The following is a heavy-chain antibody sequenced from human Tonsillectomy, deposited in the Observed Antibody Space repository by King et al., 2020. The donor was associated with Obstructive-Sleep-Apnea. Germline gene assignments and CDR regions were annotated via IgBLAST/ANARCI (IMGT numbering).Heavy chain of an antibody. CDR3: ARATAGSTLTGGLDP. CDR1: GFTFSNHW. Sequence: VQLVESGGGLVQPGGSLRLSCAASGFTFSNHWMSWVRQAPGKGLEWVAIIKQDGSEKYVVDTVKGRFIISRHNAKNSLVLQMNSLIAEDTAVYYCARATAGSTLTGGLDPWGQGTLVTVSS. V-gene: IGHV3-7*03. D-gene: IGHD7-27*01. CDR2: IKQDGSEK. J-gene: IGHJ5*02.